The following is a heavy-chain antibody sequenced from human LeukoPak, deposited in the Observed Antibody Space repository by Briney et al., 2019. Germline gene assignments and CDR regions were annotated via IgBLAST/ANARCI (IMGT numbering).Heavy chain of an antibody. CDR2: ISAYNGNT. CDR1: GYTFTSYG. CDR3: AKNGSGSYLDDY. Sequence: GASVKVSCKASGYTFTSYGISWVRQAPGQGLEWMGWISAYNGNTNYAQKLQGRVTMTTDTSTSTAHMELRSLRSDDTAVYYCAKNGSGSYLDDYWGQGTLVTVSS. J-gene: IGHJ4*02. V-gene: IGHV1-18*01. D-gene: IGHD1-26*01.